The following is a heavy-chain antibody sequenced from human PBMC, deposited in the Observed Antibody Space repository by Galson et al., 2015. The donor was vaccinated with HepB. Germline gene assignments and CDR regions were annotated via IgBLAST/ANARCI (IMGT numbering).Heavy chain of an antibody. CDR3: ARGSIVVVPAATLTWGLMSGFGAGDYYYYMDV. V-gene: IGHV1-69*04. CDR1: GGTFSSYA. J-gene: IGHJ6*03. CDR2: IIPILGIA. Sequence: SVKVSCKASGGTFSSYAISWVRQAPGQGLEWMGRIIPILGIANYAQKFQGRVTITADKSTSTAYMELSSLRSEDTAVYYCARGSIVVVPAATLTWGLMSGFGAGDYYYYMDVWGKGTTVTVSS. D-gene: IGHD2-2*01.